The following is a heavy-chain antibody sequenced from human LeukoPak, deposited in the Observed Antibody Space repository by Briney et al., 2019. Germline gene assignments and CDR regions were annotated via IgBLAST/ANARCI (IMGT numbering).Heavy chain of an antibody. D-gene: IGHD1-26*01. V-gene: IGHV4-61*05. CDR1: GGSISSSSYY. J-gene: IGHJ5*02. CDR3: ARHGPYLGRLGWFDP. Sequence: SETLSLTCTVSGGSISSSSYYWSWIRQPPGKGLEWIGYIYYSGSANYNPSLKSRVTISVDMSKNQFSLILSSVTAADTAVYYCARHGPYLGRLGWFDPWGQGTLVTVSS. CDR2: IYYSGSA.